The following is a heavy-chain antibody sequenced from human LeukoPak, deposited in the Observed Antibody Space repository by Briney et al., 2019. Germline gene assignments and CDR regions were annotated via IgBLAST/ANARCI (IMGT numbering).Heavy chain of an antibody. CDR1: GFTFSSYW. V-gene: IGHV3-7*01. CDR2: IKQDGSEK. J-gene: IGHJ4*02. Sequence: PGGSLRLSCAASGFTFSSYWMSWVRQAPGKGLEWVANIKQDGSEKYYVDSVKGRFTISRDNAKNSLYLQMNSLRAEDTAVYYCARVSPGIAAAGNFDYWGQGTLVTVSS. CDR3: ARVSPGIAAAGNFDY. D-gene: IGHD6-13*01.